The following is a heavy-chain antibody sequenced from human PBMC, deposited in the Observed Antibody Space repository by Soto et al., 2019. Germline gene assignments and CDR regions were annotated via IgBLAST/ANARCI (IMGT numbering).Heavy chain of an antibody. V-gene: IGHV4-4*02. CDR3: ARHIGVTGTRGFDY. Sequence: QVQLQESGPGLVKPSGTLSLTCAVSGASISDNNWWSWVRQPPGKGLEWIGEVVHRGTTNHNPSLRSRVTISMDKSKNQISLTLSSVTAAGSAVYYCARHIGVTGTRGFDYWGQGTLVTVSS. CDR1: GASISDNNW. CDR2: VVHRGTT. D-gene: IGHD6-19*01. J-gene: IGHJ4*02.